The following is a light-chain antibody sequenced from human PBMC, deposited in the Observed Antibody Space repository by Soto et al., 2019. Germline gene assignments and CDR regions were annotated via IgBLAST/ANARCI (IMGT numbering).Light chain of an antibody. V-gene: IGKV3-20*01. CDR3: QQYGSSPLT. CDR1: QSVSSSY. CDR2: GAS. Sequence: EIVLTQSPGTLSLSPGERATLSCRASQSVSSSYLAWYQQKPGQAPRLLIYGASSRATGIPDRFSGSGSGTDFTLTISRLEPEDFAVSYCQQYGSSPLTFGGGTKVELK. J-gene: IGKJ4*01.